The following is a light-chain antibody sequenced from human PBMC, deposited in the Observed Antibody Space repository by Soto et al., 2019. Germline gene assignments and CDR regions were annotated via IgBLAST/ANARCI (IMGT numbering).Light chain of an antibody. V-gene: IGLV2-14*03. Sequence: QSALTQPASVSGSPGQSITISCTGTSSDVGGFNYVSWYQQHPGKAPKLMIYDVTNRPSGVSYRFSGPKSGSTASLTISGLQAEDEADYYCNSYTSSSTYVFGTGTKVTVL. J-gene: IGLJ1*01. CDR3: NSYTSSSTYV. CDR2: DVT. CDR1: SSDVGGFNY.